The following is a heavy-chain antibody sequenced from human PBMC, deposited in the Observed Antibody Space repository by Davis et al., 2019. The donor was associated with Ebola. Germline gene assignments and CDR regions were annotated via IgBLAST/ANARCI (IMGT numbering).Heavy chain of an antibody. CDR1: GFTFSDYY. Sequence: GESLKISCAASGFTFSDYYMSWIRQAPGKGLEWVSYISSSGSTIYYADSVKGRFTISRDNAKNSLYLQMNSLRAEDTAVYYCARGPYSGSYGCVDYWGQGTLVTVSS. CDR2: ISSSGSTI. J-gene: IGHJ4*02. V-gene: IGHV3-11*01. CDR3: ARGPYSGSYGCVDY. D-gene: IGHD1-26*01.